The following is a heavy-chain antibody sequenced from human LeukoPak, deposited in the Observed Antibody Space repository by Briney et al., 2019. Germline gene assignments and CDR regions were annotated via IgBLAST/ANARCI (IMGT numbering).Heavy chain of an antibody. CDR3: AKSYGSGSYSQYYFDS. D-gene: IGHD3-10*01. J-gene: IGHJ4*02. V-gene: IGHV3-9*01. Sequence: PGRSLRLSCAASGFTFDDYVMHWVRQAPGKGLEWVSGISWNSGSTGYADSVKGRFTISRDNAKTSLYLQMNSLRAEDTAFYYGAKSYGSGSYSQYYFDSWGQGTLVTVSS. CDR1: GFTFDDYV. CDR2: ISWNSGST.